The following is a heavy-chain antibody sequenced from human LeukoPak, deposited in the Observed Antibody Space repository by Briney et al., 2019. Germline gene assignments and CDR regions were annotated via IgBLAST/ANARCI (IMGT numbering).Heavy chain of an antibody. J-gene: IGHJ4*02. CDR3: ARDYYDSSGYIDY. Sequence: SETLSLTCTVSGGSISSYYWSWIRQPPGKGLEWIGYIYYSGSTNYNPSLKSRVTISVDTSKNQFSLKLSSVTAEDTAVYYCARDYYDSSGYIDYWGQGTLVTVSS. CDR2: IYYSGST. D-gene: IGHD3-22*01. CDR1: GGSISSYY. V-gene: IGHV4-59*01.